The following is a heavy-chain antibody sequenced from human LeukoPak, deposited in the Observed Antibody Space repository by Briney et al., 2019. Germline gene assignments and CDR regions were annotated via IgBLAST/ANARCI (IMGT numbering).Heavy chain of an antibody. CDR3: ARVGIAAAAPDY. CDR2: ISSSSSYI. V-gene: IGHV3-21*01. D-gene: IGHD6-13*01. CDR1: GFTFSSYS. Sequence: GGSLRLSCAASGFTFSSYSMNWVRQAPGKGLEWVSSISSSSSYIYYADSVKGRFTISRDNAKNSLYLQMNSLRAEDTAVYYCARVGIAAAAPDYWGQGTLVTVSS. J-gene: IGHJ4*02.